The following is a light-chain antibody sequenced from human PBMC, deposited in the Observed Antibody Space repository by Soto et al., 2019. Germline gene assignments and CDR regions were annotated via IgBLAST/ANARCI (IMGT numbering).Light chain of an antibody. CDR2: GAS. Sequence: EIVMTQSPATLSVSPGERATLSCRAIQSVSSYLAWYQQKPGQAPRLLIYGASTRATGIPARFSGSGSGTDVTLTISSLQSEDFAVSYCQQYRNWPPYTFGQGTKLEIK. J-gene: IGKJ2*01. CDR1: QSVSSY. V-gene: IGKV3-15*01. CDR3: QQYRNWPPYT.